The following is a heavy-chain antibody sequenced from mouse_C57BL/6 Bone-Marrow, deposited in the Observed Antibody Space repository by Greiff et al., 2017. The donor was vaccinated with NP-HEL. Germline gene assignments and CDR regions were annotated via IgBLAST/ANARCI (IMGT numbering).Heavy chain of an antibody. CDR1: GYTFTSYW. Sequence: QVQLQQPGAELVRPGSSVKLSCKASGYTFTSYWMDWVKQRPGQGLEWIGNIYPSDSETHYNQKFKDKATLTVDKSSSTAYMQLSSLTSEDSAVYYCARRGYGSSYVDYWGQGTTLTVSS. J-gene: IGHJ2*01. CDR3: ARRGYGSSYVDY. V-gene: IGHV1-61*01. D-gene: IGHD1-1*01. CDR2: IYPSDSET.